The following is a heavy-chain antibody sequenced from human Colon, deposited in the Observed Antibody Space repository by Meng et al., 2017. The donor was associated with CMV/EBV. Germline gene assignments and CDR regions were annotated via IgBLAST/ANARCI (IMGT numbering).Heavy chain of an antibody. CDR2: VSFDGVHI. J-gene: IGHJ4*02. Sequence: GGSLRLSCAASGFTFSNSAMHWGRQAPGKGLEWVALVSFDGVHIFYADSVKGRFTISRDNSRNTLYLQMIDLRAEDTAMYYCAKDRAYCGSISCSPNYFDDWGQGNLVTVSS. CDR3: AKDRAYCGSISCSPNYFDD. V-gene: IGHV3-30-3*01. D-gene: IGHD2-2*01. CDR1: GFTFSNSA.